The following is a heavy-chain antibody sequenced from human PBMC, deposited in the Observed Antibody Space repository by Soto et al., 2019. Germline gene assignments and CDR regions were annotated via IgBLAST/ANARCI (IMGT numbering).Heavy chain of an antibody. J-gene: IGHJ6*02. V-gene: IGHV3-33*01. CDR3: ARDHNYYGMDV. CDR1: GFTFSSYG. Sequence: QPGGSLRLSCAASGFTFSSYGMHWVRQAPGKGLEWVAVIWYDGSNKYYADSVKGRFTISRDNSKNTLYLQMNSLRAEDTAVYYCARDHNYYGMDVWGQGTTVTVSS. CDR2: IWYDGSNK.